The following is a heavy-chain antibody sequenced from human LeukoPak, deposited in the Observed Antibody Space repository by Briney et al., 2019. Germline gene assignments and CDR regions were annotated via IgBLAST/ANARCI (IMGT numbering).Heavy chain of an antibody. V-gene: IGHV3-48*03. CDR1: GFTFSSYE. CDR3: ARVMATISP. CDR2: ISSSGSTI. Sequence: AGGSLRLSCAASGFTFSSYEMNWVRQAPGKGLEWVSYISSSGSTIYYADSVKGRFTISRDNAKNSLYLQMNSLRAEDTAVYYCARVMATISPWGQGTLVTVSS. D-gene: IGHD5-24*01. J-gene: IGHJ5*02.